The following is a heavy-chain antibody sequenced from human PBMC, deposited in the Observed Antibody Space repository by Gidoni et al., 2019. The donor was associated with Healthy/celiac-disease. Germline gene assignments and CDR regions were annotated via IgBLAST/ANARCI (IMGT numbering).Heavy chain of an antibody. CDR1: GSTFSSYG. D-gene: IGHD3-22*01. CDR3: ARDNPMIVVIDD. J-gene: IGHJ4*02. V-gene: IGHV3-33*08. CDR2: IWYDGSNK. Sequence: QVQLVESGGGSVPPGRALRLPCAASGSTFSSYGMHWVRQAPGNGLEWVAVIWYDGSNKYYADSVKGRFTISRDNSKNTLYLQMNSLRAENTAVYYCARDNPMIVVIDDWGQGTLVTVSS.